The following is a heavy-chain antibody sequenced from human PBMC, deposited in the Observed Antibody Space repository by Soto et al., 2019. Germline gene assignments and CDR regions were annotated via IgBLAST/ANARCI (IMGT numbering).Heavy chain of an antibody. CDR2: INSDGSST. Sequence: PGGSLRLSCAASGFTFSSYWVLWVRQAPGKGLVWVSLINSDGSSTTYADSVKGRFTISRDNAKNTLYLQMNIQRAEDTAVYYCTRSPYYYGMDVWGQGTTVTVS. CDR3: TRSPYYYGMDV. V-gene: IGHV3-74*01. J-gene: IGHJ6*02. CDR1: GFTFSSYW.